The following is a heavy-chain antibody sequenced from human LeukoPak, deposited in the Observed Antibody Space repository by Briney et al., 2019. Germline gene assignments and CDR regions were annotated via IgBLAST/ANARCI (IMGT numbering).Heavy chain of an antibody. V-gene: IGHV4-31*03. J-gene: IGHJ6*02. CDR3: ARGNRYCSSTSCYTVWFGDPVSGAYGMDV. CDR2: IYYSGST. Sequence: SETLSLTCTVSGGSISSGGYYWSWIRQHPGKGLEWIGYIYYSGSTYYNPSLKSRVTISVDTSKNQFSLKLSSVTAADTAVYYCARGNRYCSSTSCYTVWFGDPVSGAYGMDVWGQGTTVTVSS. D-gene: IGHD2-2*02. CDR1: GGSISSGGYY.